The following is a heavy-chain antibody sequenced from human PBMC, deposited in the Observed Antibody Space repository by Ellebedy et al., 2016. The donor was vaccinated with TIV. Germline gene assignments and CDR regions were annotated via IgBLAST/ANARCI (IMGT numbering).Heavy chain of an antibody. CDR2: INNNGGNT. J-gene: IGHJ4*02. CDR3: VKDRGDIIRDFDY. Sequence: GESLKISCSASGFTFSHYAMHWVRQAPGKGLEYVSAINNNGGNTYYADSVKGRFTISRDISKNTLYLQMSSLRPEDTAIYYCVKDRGDIIRDFDYWGQGTLVTVSS. D-gene: IGHD2-21*02. V-gene: IGHV3-64D*06. CDR1: GFTFSHYA.